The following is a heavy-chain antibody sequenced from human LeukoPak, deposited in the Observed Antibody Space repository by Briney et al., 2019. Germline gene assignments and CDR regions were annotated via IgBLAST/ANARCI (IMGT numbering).Heavy chain of an antibody. CDR2: ISYDGSNK. CDR1: GFTFSSYG. V-gene: IGHV3-30*03. CDR3: ATVNGVAVAVSFDY. J-gene: IGHJ4*02. D-gene: IGHD6-19*01. Sequence: PGGSLRLSCAASGFTFSSYGMHWVRQAPGKGLEWVAVISYDGSNKYYAHSVKGRFTISRDKSKNTLYLQMNSLRAEDTAVYYCATVNGVAVAVSFDYWGQGTLVTVSS.